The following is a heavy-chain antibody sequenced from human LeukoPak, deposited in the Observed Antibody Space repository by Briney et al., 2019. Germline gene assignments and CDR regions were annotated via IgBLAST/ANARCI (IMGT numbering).Heavy chain of an antibody. CDR3: ARTYCSSTSCYVVDP. D-gene: IGHD2-2*01. Sequence: SETLSLTCTVSGGSFSSGSYYWSWIRQPPGKGLEWIGYIYYSGSTNYNPSLKSRVTISVDTSKNQFSLKLSSVTAADTAVYYCARTYCSSTSCYVVDPWGQGTLVTVSS. CDR2: IYYSGST. J-gene: IGHJ5*02. V-gene: IGHV4-61*01. CDR1: GGSFSSGSYY.